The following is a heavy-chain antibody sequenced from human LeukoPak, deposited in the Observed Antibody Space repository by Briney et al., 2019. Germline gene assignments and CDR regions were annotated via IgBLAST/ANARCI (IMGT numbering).Heavy chain of an antibody. D-gene: IGHD3-22*01. CDR1: GFTFSSYG. CDR2: ISYDGSNK. CDR3: AKDKGYYYDSSGYYFDY. V-gene: IGHV3-30*18. J-gene: IGHJ4*02. Sequence: PGRSLRLSCAASGFTFSSYGMHWVRQAPGKGLEWVAVISYDGSNKYYADSVKGRFTISRDNSKNTPYLQMNSLRAEDTAVYYCAKDKGYYYDSSGYYFDYWGQGTLVTVSS.